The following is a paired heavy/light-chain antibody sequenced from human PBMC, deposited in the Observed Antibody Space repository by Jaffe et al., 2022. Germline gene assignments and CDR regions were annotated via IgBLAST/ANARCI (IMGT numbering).Heavy chain of an antibody. CDR2: ISNSGDTI. CDR3: ARGDLGYCSGGSCYSHY. CDR1: GFTFSYYE. Sequence: EVQLVESGGGLVQPGGSLRLSCAGSGFTFSYYEMNWVRQAPGKGLEWVSYISNSGDTIYYADSVKGRFTISRDNAKNSLFLQMSSLRAEDTGVYYCARGDLGYCSGGSCYSHYWGQGTLVTVSS. V-gene: IGHV3-48*03. D-gene: IGHD2-15*01. J-gene: IGHJ4*02.
Light chain of an antibody. V-gene: IGKV3-20*01. J-gene: IGKJ1*01. Sequence: EIVLTQSPGTLSLSPGERATLSCRASQSVSSNYLAWYQQKPGQAPRLLIYGASRRATGIPDRLSGSGSGTDFTLTISRLEPEDFAVYYCQQYGSSPTFGQGTKVEIK. CDR2: GAS. CDR1: QSVSSNY. CDR3: QQYGSSPT.